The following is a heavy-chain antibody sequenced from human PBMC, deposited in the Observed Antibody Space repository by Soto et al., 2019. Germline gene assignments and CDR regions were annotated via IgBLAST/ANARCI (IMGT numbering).Heavy chain of an antibody. J-gene: IGHJ4*02. CDR2: INGGNGNT. Sequence: QVQLVQSGAEAKKPGASVKLSCRASGYTLTNYVIHWVRQAPGQRLEWMGWINGGNGNTKYSPKFQGRVTITRDTYASTSYMEVNSLTSEDTAVYYGAGPSGGGYSVAPDQWGQGTLLTVS. CDR3: AGPSGGGYSVAPDQ. CDR1: GYTLTNYV. V-gene: IGHV1-3*01. D-gene: IGHD2-21*01.